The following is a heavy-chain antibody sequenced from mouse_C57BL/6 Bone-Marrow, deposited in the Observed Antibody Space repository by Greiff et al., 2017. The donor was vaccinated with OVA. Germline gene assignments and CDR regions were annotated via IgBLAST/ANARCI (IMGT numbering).Heavy chain of an antibody. J-gene: IGHJ2*01. CDR2: IYPRDGST. CDR1: GYTFTDHT. CDR3: ATAKLRPYFYY. D-gene: IGHD3-2*02. Sequence: QVQLQQSDAELVKPGASVKISCKVSGYTFTDHTIHWMKQRPEQGLEWIGYIYPRDGSTKYNEKFKGKATLTADKSSSTAYMQLNRLTSELSTVYFCATAKLRPYFYYWGQGTTLTVSS. V-gene: IGHV1-78*01.